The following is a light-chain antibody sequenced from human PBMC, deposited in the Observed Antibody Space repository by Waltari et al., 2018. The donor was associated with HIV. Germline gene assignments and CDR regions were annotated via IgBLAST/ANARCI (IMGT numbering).Light chain of an antibody. Sequence: QSVLTQPPSASGTPGQRVTISCSGSSSNIGSNTLNWYQHLPGTAPKVLIYSNNQRPSEVPDRFSGSKSGTSVSLAISGLQSEDEADYYCATWDDSLNGVVFGGGTKLTV. CDR1: SSNIGSNT. J-gene: IGLJ2*01. CDR3: ATWDDSLNGVV. CDR2: SNN. V-gene: IGLV1-44*01.